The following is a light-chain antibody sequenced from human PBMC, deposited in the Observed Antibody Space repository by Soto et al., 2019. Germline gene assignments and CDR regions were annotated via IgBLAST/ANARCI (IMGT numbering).Light chain of an antibody. CDR1: QSVGSSF. CDR3: QQYGSSPPIT. J-gene: IGKJ5*01. V-gene: IGKV3-20*01. Sequence: EIVLTQSPGTLSLSPGERATLSCRASQSVGSSFLAWYQQKPGQAPRLLIYGASSRATGIPDRFSGGGSGTDFTLTISRLEPEDFAVYYCQQYGSSPPITFGQGTRLEIK. CDR2: GAS.